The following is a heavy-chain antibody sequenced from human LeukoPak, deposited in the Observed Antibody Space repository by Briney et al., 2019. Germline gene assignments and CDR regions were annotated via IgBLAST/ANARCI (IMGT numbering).Heavy chain of an antibody. D-gene: IGHD1-26*01. CDR2: IYYSGST. J-gene: IGHJ4*02. V-gene: IGHV4-39*07. CDR1: GGSISSSSYY. Sequence: SETLSLTCTVSGGSISSSSYYWGWIRQPPGKGLEWIGSIYYSGSTYYNPSLKSRVTISVDTSKNQFSLKLSSVTAADTAVYYCARRRVGLNFDYWGQGTLVTVSS. CDR3: ARRRVGLNFDY.